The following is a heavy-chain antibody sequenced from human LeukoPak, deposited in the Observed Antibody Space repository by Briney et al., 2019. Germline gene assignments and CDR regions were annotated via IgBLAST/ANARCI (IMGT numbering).Heavy chain of an antibody. Sequence: SETLSLTCTVSGGSISSNSYYWGWIRQPPGKGLEWIGNIYYSGSTYYNPSLKSRVTISVDTSKNQFSLKLSSVTAADTAVYYCARADSSGYYGYYFDYWGQGTLVTVSS. J-gene: IGHJ4*02. V-gene: IGHV4-39*01. D-gene: IGHD3-22*01. CDR2: IYYSGST. CDR3: ARADSSGYYGYYFDY. CDR1: GGSISSNSYY.